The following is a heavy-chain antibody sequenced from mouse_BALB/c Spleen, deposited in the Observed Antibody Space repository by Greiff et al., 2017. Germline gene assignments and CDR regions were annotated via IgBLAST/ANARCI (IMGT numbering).Heavy chain of an antibody. CDR2: IDPENGNT. Sequence: VQLQQSGAELVRPGALVKLSCKASGFNIKDYYMHWVKQRPEQGLEWIGWIDPENGNTIYDPKFQGKASITADTSSNTAYLQLSSLTSEDTAVYYCALIYYGYDDAMDYWGQGTSVTVSS. D-gene: IGHD2-2*01. CDR3: ALIYYGYDDAMDY. CDR1: GFNIKDYY. J-gene: IGHJ4*01. V-gene: IGHV14-1*02.